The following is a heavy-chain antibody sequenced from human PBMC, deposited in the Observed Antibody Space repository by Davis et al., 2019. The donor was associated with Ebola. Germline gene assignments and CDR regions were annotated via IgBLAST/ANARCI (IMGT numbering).Heavy chain of an antibody. Sequence: MPSETLSLTCTVSGGSISSSSYYWGWIRQPPGKGLEWIGSIYYSGSTYYNPSLKSRVTISVDTSKNQFSLRLNTVTAADTAVYYCARHPGMDVWGKGTTVTVSS. J-gene: IGHJ6*04. CDR1: GGSISSSSYY. CDR2: IYYSGST. CDR3: ARHPGMDV. V-gene: IGHV4-39*01.